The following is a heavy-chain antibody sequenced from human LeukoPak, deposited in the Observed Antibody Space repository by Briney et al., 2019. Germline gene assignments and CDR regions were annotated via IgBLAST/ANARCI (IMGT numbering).Heavy chain of an antibody. D-gene: IGHD2-2*01. Sequence: PGGSLRLSCAASGFTFSRDWMSWVRQAPGKGLEWVANIKQDGSEKYYVDSVKGRFTISRDNAKNSLYLQMNSLRAEDTAVYYCARWVPAATDAFDIWGQGTMVTVSS. V-gene: IGHV3-7*01. CDR3: ARWVPAATDAFDI. J-gene: IGHJ3*02. CDR1: GFTFSRDW. CDR2: IKQDGSEK.